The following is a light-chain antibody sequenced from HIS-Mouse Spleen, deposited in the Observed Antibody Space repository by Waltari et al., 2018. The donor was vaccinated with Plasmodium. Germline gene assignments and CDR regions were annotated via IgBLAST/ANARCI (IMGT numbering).Light chain of an antibody. Sequence: SYELTQPPSVSVSPGQTARITCSGHALPKQYAYWYQQKPGQAPVLVIYKDSERPSGSPERVSGSSSGTTVTLTISGVQAEDEADYYCQSADSSGTPNWVFGGGTKLTVL. CDR3: QSADSSGTPNWV. V-gene: IGLV3-25*03. CDR2: KDS. CDR1: ALPKQY. J-gene: IGLJ3*02.